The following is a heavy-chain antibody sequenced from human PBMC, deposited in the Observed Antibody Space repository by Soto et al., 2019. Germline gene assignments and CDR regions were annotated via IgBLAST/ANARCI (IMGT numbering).Heavy chain of an antibody. J-gene: IGHJ6*02. CDR2: INPSGGST. CDR1: GYTFTSYY. CDR3: ARDGCSSTSCPYYYYGMDV. V-gene: IGHV1-46*01. D-gene: IGHD2-2*01. Sequence: ASGKVSCKASGYTFTSYYMHWVRQSPGQGLEWMGIINPSGGSTSYAQKFQGRVTMTRDTSTSTVYMELSSLRSEDTAVYYCARDGCSSTSCPYYYYGMDVWGQGTTVTVSS.